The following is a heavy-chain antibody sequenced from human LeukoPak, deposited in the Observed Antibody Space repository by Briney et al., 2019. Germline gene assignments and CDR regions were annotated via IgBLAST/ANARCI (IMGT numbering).Heavy chain of an antibody. Sequence: GGSLRLSCAASGFTFSNYAVHWVRQAPGKGLEWVAVISYDGSNKYYADSVKGRFTVSRDNSKNTLYLQMNSLSAEGTAVYYWARDIIRGWPYYFDYWGQGTLVTVSS. D-gene: IGHD6-19*01. CDR1: GFTFSNYA. CDR2: ISYDGSNK. J-gene: IGHJ4*02. CDR3: ARDIIRGWPYYFDY. V-gene: IGHV3-30*04.